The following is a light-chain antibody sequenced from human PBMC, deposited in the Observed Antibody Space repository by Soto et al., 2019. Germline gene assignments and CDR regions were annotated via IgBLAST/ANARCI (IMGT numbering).Light chain of an antibody. J-gene: IGLJ2*01. CDR3: GTWDRSLSAVV. Sequence: QSVLTQPPSVSAAPGQKVTISCSGTSSGIGNNDLSWYQQFSGTAPKLLIHDNNKRPSGIPDRLSGPKSGTSATLGIAGLQTGDEAEYYCGTWDRSLSAVVFGGGTKLTVL. CDR2: DNN. V-gene: IGLV1-51*01. CDR1: SSGIGNND.